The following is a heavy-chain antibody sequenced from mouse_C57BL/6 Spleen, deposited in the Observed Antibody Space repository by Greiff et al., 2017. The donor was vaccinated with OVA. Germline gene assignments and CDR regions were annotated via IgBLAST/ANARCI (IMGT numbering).Heavy chain of an antibody. J-gene: IGHJ4*01. CDR2: IYPSDSET. CDR3: ARGRVMLLRYGDAMDD. D-gene: IGHD1-1*01. Sequence: QVQLQQPGAELVRPGSSVKLSCKASGYTFTSYWMDWVKQRPGQGLEWIGNIYPSDSETHYNQKFKDKATLTVDKSSSTAYMQLSSLTSEDYAVDYCARGRVMLLRYGDAMDDWGKGTSVTVSS. CDR1: GYTFTSYW. V-gene: IGHV1-61*01.